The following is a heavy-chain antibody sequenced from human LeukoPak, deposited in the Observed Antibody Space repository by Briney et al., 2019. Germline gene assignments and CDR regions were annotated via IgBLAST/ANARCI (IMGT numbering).Heavy chain of an antibody. CDR2: INGNGGST. CDR1: GFTFSRYA. CDR3: AKRSLLGWGPGAFDI. J-gene: IGHJ3*02. D-gene: IGHD3-16*01. V-gene: IGHV3-23*01. Sequence: GGSLRLSCAASGFTFSRYAMSGVGQAPGKGLEWVSGINGNGGSTYYADSVKGRFTISRDNSKNTLYLQMNSLRAEDTAVYYCAKRSLLGWGPGAFDIWGQGTMVTVSS.